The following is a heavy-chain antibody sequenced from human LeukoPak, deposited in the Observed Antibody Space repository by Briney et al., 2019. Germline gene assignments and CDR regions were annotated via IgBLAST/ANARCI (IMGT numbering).Heavy chain of an antibody. CDR2: INPSGGST. CDR3: ARSRGTFGEGEYFQH. Sequence: ASVKVSCKASGYTFTNYYMHWVRQAPGQGLEWMGIINPSGGSTSYAQKFQGRVTMTRDTSTSTVYMDLSSLRSEDTAVYYCARSRGTFGEGEYFQHWGQGTLVTVSS. CDR1: GYTFTNYY. J-gene: IGHJ1*01. V-gene: IGHV1-46*01. D-gene: IGHD3-10*01.